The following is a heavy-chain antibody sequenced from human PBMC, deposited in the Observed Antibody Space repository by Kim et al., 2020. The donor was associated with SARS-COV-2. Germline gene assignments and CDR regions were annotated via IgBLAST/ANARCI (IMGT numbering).Heavy chain of an antibody. CDR3: TTDLYYYDSSGYPNSGMDV. CDR2: MKSKTDGGTK. V-gene: IGHV3-15*01. J-gene: IGHJ6*02. D-gene: IGHD3-22*01. Sequence: GGSLRLSCAASGFTFSNAWMSWVRQAPGKGLEWVGRMKSKTDGGTKDYAAPVKGRFTISRDDSKNTLYLQMNSLKTEDTAVYYCTTDLYYYDSSGYPNSGMDVWGQGTTVTVSS. CDR1: GFTFSNAW.